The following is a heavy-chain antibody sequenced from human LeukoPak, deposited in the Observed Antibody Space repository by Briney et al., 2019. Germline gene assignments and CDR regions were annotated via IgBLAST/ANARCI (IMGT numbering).Heavy chain of an antibody. CDR3: AKEPPYCGGGCYSIIDY. J-gene: IGHJ4*02. Sequence: GGSLRLSCAASGFIFRSFSMTWVRQAPGKGLEWVSVIDGSGSTTYYADSVKGRFTISRDNSKNTVFLQMNSLRAEDTAVYYCAKEPPYCGGGCYSIIDYWGQGTLVTVSS. V-gene: IGHV3-23*01. D-gene: IGHD2-21*02. CDR1: GFIFRSFS. CDR2: IDGSGSTT.